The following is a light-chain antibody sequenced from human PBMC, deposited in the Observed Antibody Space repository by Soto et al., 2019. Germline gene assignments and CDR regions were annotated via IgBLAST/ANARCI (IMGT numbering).Light chain of an antibody. J-gene: IGKJ1*01. CDR2: KAS. Sequence: DIQMTQSPSTLSASVGDRVTITCRASESITTWLAWYQQKPGKAPNLLIYKASNLESGVPSRFSGSGYGTEFTLTIISLQPDDSATYYCQQYKSYWTFGQGTKVEVK. CDR3: QQYKSYWT. V-gene: IGKV1-5*03. CDR1: ESITTW.